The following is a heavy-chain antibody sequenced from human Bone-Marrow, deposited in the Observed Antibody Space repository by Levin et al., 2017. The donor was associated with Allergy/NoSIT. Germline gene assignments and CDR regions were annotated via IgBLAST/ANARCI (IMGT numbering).Heavy chain of an antibody. J-gene: IGHJ6*02. CDR2: ISWNSGSI. Sequence: SLKISCAASGFTFDDYAMHWVRQAPGKGLEWVSGISWNSGSIDYADSVKGRFTISRDNAKNSLYLQMNSLRAEDTALYYCAKDGLRYFDWLFDGYGMDVWGQGTTVTVSS. V-gene: IGHV3-9*01. CDR1: GFTFDDYA. CDR3: AKDGLRYFDWLFDGYGMDV. D-gene: IGHD3-9*01.